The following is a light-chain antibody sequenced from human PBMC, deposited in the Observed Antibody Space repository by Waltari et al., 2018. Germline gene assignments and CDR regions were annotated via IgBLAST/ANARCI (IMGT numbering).Light chain of an antibody. J-gene: IGKJ1*01. CDR3: QQYGSSPHT. V-gene: IGKV3-20*01. CDR2: GIF. Sequence: EIVLTQSPGTLSLSPGERATLSCRASQTVTSSSLGWYQQKPGQAPRLLIYGIFNRATDIPDRFSGSGSGTDFTLTISRLEPEDFAVYYCQQYGSSPHTFGQGTKVEIK. CDR1: QTVTSSS.